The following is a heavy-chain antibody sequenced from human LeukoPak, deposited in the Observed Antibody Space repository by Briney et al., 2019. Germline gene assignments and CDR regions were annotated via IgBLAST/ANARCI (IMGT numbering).Heavy chain of an antibody. D-gene: IGHD2-15*01. Sequence: ASVKVSCKASGFTFTNYGISWVRQAPGQGLEWMGWISAYNGNTKDAQNLQGRVTMTTDTSTSAAYMELRSLRSDDTAVYYCARDRAVVLIAAPGYWGQGTLVTVSS. CDR3: ARDRAVVLIAAPGY. CDR1: GFTFTNYG. J-gene: IGHJ4*02. V-gene: IGHV1-18*01. CDR2: ISAYNGNT.